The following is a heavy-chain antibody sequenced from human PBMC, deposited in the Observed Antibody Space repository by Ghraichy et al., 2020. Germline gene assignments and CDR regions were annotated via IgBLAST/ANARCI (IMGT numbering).Heavy chain of an antibody. J-gene: IGHJ4*02. V-gene: IGHV4-39*07. CDR1: GGSISSSSYY. CDR2: IYYSGST. D-gene: IGHD6-19*01. CDR3: ASRNLIAVAGTFDY. Sequence: SETLSLTCTVSGGSISSSSYYWGWIRQPPGKGLEWIGSIYYSGSTYYNPSLKSRVTISVDTSKNQFSLKLSSVTAADTAVYYCASRNLIAVAGTFDYWGQGTLVTVSS.